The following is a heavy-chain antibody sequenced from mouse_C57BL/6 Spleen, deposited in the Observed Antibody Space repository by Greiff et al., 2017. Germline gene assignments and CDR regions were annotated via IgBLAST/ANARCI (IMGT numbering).Heavy chain of an antibody. D-gene: IGHD2-1*01. CDR3: ARDYGNYPGYFDY. J-gene: IGHJ2*01. Sequence: QVHVKQSGAELVKPGASVKLSCKASGYTFTSYWMHWVKQRPGRGLEWIGRIGPNSGGTKYNEKFKSKATLTVDKPSSTAYMQLSSLTSEDSAVYYCARDYGNYPGYFDYWGQGTTLTVSS. V-gene: IGHV1-72*01. CDR1: GYTFTSYW. CDR2: IGPNSGGT.